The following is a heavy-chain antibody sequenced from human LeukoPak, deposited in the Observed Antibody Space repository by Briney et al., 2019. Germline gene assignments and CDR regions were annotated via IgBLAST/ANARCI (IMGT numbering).Heavy chain of an antibody. V-gene: IGHV4-59*01. CDR1: GGSISNYY. CDR2: IYYSGST. D-gene: IGHD6-13*01. Sequence: SETLSLTCTVSGGSISNYYWSWIRQPPGKGLEWIGYIYYSGSTTYNPSLKSRVTISVDTSKNQFSLKLSSVTAADTAVYYCARVYYSSSYDYWYFDLWGRGTLVTVSS. CDR3: ARVYYSSSYDYWYFDL. J-gene: IGHJ2*01.